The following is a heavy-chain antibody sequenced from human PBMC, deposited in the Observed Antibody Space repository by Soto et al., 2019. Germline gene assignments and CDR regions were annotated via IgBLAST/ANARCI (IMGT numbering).Heavy chain of an antibody. CDR1: GGTFSSYA. V-gene: IGHV1-69*06. CDR2: IIPIFGTA. D-gene: IGHD6-13*01. Sequence: SVKVSCKASGGTFSSYAISWVRQAPGQGLEWMGGIIPIFGTANYAQKFQGRVTITADKSTSTAYMELSSLRSEDTAVYYCARKRIAAAGTLDYYYYYGMDVWGQGTTVTVSS. CDR3: ARKRIAAAGTLDYYYYYGMDV. J-gene: IGHJ6*02.